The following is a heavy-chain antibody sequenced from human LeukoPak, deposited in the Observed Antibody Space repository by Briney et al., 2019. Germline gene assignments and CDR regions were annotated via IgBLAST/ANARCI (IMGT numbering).Heavy chain of an antibody. CDR1: GGSISIYY. J-gene: IGHJ3*02. CDR2: IYNSGGT. Sequence: PSETLSLTCSVSGGSISIYYWSWIRQPPGKGLEWIGYIYNSGGTNYNPSLKSRVTISVDTSKNQFSLKLSSVTAADTAVYYCARGIRGVDTAMNDAFDIWGQGTMVTVSS. V-gene: IGHV4-59*01. D-gene: IGHD5-18*01. CDR3: ARGIRGVDTAMNDAFDI.